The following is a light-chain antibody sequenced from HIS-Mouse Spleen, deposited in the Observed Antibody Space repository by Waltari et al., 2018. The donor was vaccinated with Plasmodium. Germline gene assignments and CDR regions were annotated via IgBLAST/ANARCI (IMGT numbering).Light chain of an antibody. V-gene: IGLV3-21*02. Sequence: SYVLTQPPSVSVAPGQTARITCGGNNIGSKSVHWYQQKPGQAPVLVVYDDSDRPSVIPGRFSGSNSGNTATLTISRVEAGDEADYYCQVWDSSSDHPVFGGGTKLTVL. CDR2: DDS. CDR3: QVWDSSSDHPV. J-gene: IGLJ2*01. CDR1: NIGSKS.